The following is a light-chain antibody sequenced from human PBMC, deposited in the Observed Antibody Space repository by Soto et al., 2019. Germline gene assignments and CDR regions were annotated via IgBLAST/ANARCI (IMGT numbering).Light chain of an antibody. V-gene: IGLV4-60*02. CDR1: SGHSSYI. J-gene: IGLJ3*02. Sequence: QLVLTQSSSASASLGSSVKLTCTLSSGHSSYIIAWHQQQPGKAPRYLMKHEGSGSYNKGSGVPDRFSGSSSGADRYLTISNLQFEDEADYYCETWDFNTRVFGGGTKLTVL. CDR2: HEGSGSY. CDR3: ETWDFNTRV.